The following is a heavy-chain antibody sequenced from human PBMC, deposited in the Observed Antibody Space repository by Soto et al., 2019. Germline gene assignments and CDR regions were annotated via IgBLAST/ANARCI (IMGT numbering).Heavy chain of an antibody. CDR1: GFTFSSYG. Sequence: PGGSLRLSCAASGFTFSSYGMHWVRQAPGKGLEWVAVISYDGSNKYYADSVKGRFTISRDNSKNTLYLQMNSLRAEDTAVYYCAKDLLNTLAYAIRHYYYYGMDVWGQGTTVTVSS. V-gene: IGHV3-30*18. D-gene: IGHD2-8*01. CDR3: AKDLLNTLAYAIRHYYYYGMDV. CDR2: ISYDGSNK. J-gene: IGHJ6*02.